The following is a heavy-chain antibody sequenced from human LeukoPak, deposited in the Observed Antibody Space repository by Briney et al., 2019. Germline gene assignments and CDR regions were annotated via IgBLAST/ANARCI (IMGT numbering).Heavy chain of an antibody. CDR3: ARTARVFDY. D-gene: IGHD2-21*02. Sequence: SETLSLTRTVTGGSTSIYYWSWIRQPPGKGLECIGYTSYSGSTDYSPSLKSRVTISLDTSKNQFSLRLTSVTAADTAVYYCARTARVFDYWEKGILVTVSS. CDR2: TSYSGST. V-gene: IGHV4-59*01. CDR1: GGSTSIYY. J-gene: IGHJ4*02.